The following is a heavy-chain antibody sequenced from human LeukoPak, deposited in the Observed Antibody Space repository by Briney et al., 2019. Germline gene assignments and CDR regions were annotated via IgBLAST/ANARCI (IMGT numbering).Heavy chain of an antibody. D-gene: IGHD3-22*01. CDR1: GFTFSSFS. CDR3: AKLNYDSSGYYSNYFDY. V-gene: IGHV3-23*01. Sequence: PGGSLRLSCAASGFTFSSFSMNWVRQAPGKGLEWVSGISGSGGSTHYADSVKGRFTISRDNSKNTLYLQMNSLRAEDTAVYYCAKLNYDSSGYYSNYFDYWGQGTLVTVSS. CDR2: ISGSGGST. J-gene: IGHJ4*02.